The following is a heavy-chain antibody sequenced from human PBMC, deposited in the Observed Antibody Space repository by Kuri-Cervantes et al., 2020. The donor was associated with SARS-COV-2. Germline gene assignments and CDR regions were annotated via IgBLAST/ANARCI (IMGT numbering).Heavy chain of an antibody. D-gene: IGHD2-2*03. CDR2: INHSGST. CDR3: ARDPVSVDILVVPAMFEYDKEKYHYYNHGMDV. Sequence: ESLKISCAVYGGSFSGYYWSWIRQPPGRGLEWIGEINHSGSTNYNPSLKSRVTISVDTSKNQFSLQLNSVTPEDTAVYYCARDPVSVDILVVPAMFEYDKEKYHYYNHGMDVWGQGTTVTVSS. J-gene: IGHJ6*02. V-gene: IGHV4-34*01. CDR1: GGSFSGYY.